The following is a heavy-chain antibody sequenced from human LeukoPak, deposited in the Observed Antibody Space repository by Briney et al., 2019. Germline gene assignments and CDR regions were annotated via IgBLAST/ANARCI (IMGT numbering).Heavy chain of an antibody. V-gene: IGHV3-30*09. CDR1: GFTFSTYT. CDR3: ARDQVGD. D-gene: IGHD3-16*01. CDR2: ISYDGTNG. J-gene: IGHJ4*02. Sequence: GRSLRLSCAASGFTFSTYTMHCVRQVPGKGLEWVGAISYDGTNGYYADSVKDRFAISRDNSKNTLFLQMNTLRPEDTAVYYCARDQVGDWGQGTLVTVSS.